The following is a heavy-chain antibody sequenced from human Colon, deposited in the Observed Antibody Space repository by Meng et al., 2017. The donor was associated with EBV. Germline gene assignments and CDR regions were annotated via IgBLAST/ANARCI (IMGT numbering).Heavy chain of an antibody. J-gene: IGHJ4*02. V-gene: IGHV1-18*01. CDR2: LGAHDGDT. Sequence: QFQPGHFGPECKEPGASVKFSCKASDYTFTGYGVSWVRQAPGQGLEWMAWLGAHDGDTSHAPKFQGRVTVSADRPTATAYMELRSLRSDDTAVYYCARGTPGRSYSDYWGQGTLVTVSS. D-gene: IGHD3-10*01. CDR1: DYTFTGYG. CDR3: ARGTPGRSYSDY.